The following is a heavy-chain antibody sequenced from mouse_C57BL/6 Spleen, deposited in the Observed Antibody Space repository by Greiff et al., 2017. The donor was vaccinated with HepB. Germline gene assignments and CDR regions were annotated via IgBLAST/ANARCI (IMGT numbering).Heavy chain of an antibody. D-gene: IGHD2-3*01. CDR1: GYTFTSYW. V-gene: IGHV1-53*01. CDR2: INPSNGGT. CDR3: ARWLLHSDFDY. J-gene: IGHJ2*01. Sequence: QVQLQQPGTELVKPGASVKLSCKASGYTFTSYWMHWVEQRPGQGLEWIGNINPSNGGTNYNDKLKSKATLTVDKSSSTAYMQLSRLTSEDSAVYYCARWLLHSDFDYWGQGTTLTVSS.